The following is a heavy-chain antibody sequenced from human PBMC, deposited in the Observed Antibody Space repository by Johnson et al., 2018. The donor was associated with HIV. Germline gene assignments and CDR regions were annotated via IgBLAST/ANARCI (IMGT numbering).Heavy chain of an antibody. CDR2: ISHDGSKK. Sequence: QVQLVESGGGVVQPGRSLRLSCAASGFPFSTYSMHWVRQAPGKGLEWVTVISHDGSKKYYADSLKGRFTISRDNSKNTLYLQMNSLRAEDTAVYYCARACRDGYTCDAFDIWGQGTLVTVSS. CDR1: GFPFSTYS. D-gene: IGHD5-24*01. J-gene: IGHJ3*02. CDR3: ARACRDGYTCDAFDI. V-gene: IGHV3-30-3*01.